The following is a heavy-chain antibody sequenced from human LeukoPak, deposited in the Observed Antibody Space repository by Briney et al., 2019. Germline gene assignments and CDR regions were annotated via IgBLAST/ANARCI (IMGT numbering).Heavy chain of an antibody. CDR3: AKESRKFDY. CDR2: ISADGGST. V-gene: IGHV3-43*02. J-gene: IGHJ4*02. Sequence: GGSLRLSCVASGLTFHDYAMHWVRQAPGKGLEWVSLISADGGSTFYADSVRGRFSISRDNSKNSLYLQMNSLRTEDTAMYYCAKESRKFDYWGQGTLVAVSS. CDR1: GLTFHDYA. D-gene: IGHD2-21*01.